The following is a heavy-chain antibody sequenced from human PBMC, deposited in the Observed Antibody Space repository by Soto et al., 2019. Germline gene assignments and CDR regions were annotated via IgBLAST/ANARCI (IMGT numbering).Heavy chain of an antibody. D-gene: IGHD5-18*01. Sequence: ASVKVSCKASGYTFTSYYMHWVRQAPGQGLEWMGIINPSGGSTSYAQKFQGRVTMTRDTSTSTVYMELSSLRSEDTAVYYCARDIGSDTAMAGIYYYGMDVWGQGTTVTVSS. CDR2: INPSGGST. V-gene: IGHV1-46*01. CDR1: GYTFTSYY. CDR3: ARDIGSDTAMAGIYYYGMDV. J-gene: IGHJ6*02.